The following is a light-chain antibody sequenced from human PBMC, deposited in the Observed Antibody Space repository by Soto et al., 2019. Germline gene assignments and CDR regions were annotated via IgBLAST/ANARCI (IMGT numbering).Light chain of an antibody. CDR3: PQRSNCPGIT. Sequence: EIVLTQSPATLSLSPGDRATISCRASQSVSSYLAWYQQKPGQAPRLLIYEASNRATGIPSRFSGSGSGTDLTLPISSLEPEDFAVYYCPQRSNCPGITFGQGTRLEIK. CDR1: QSVSSY. V-gene: IGKV3-11*01. CDR2: EAS. J-gene: IGKJ5*01.